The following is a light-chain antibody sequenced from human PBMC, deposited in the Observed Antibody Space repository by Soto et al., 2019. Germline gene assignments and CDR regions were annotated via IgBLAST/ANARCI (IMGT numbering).Light chain of an antibody. CDR2: GAS. J-gene: IGKJ5*01. V-gene: IGKV3D-15*01. Sequence: EIVMTQSPGTLSLSPGERATPYCRASQSVSSSYLAWYQQKPGQAPRLLIYGASSRATGIPDRFSGSGSGTEFTLTISSLQSEDFAVYYCQQCHNWPITFGQGTRLEI. CDR1: QSVSSSY. CDR3: QQCHNWPIT.